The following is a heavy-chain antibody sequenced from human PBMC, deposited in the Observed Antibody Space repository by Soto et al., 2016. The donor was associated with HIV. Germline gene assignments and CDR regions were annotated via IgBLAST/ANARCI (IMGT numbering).Heavy chain of an antibody. J-gene: IGHJ6*01. CDR1: GFSINGPIYY. CDR2: IYYTGTT. D-gene: IGHD3-3*01. V-gene: IGHV4-31*03. CDR3: ARENRFMADNYPLRGYAADV. Sequence: QENLQESGPGLVKPSQTLSLTCIVSGFSINGPIYYWSWLRHLPGKGLEWIGNIYYTGTTYYNPSLKGRLTISIDLSKNQFSVKLNSVTAADTAVYYCARENRFMADNYPLRGYAADVWGPRDHGSSSRQ.